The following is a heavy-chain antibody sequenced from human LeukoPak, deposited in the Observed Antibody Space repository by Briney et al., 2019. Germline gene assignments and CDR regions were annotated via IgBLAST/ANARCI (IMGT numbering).Heavy chain of an antibody. CDR2: ISGSGGST. D-gene: IGHD3-9*01. V-gene: IGHV3-23*01. Sequence: GGSLRLSCAASGFTFSSYAVSWVRQAPGKGLEWVSAISGSGGSTYYADSVKGRFTISRDNSKNTLYLQMNSLRAEDTAVYYCAKVTTYYDILTGYSEYYFDYWGQGTLVTVSS. CDR1: GFTFSSYA. J-gene: IGHJ4*02. CDR3: AKVTTYYDILTGYSEYYFDY.